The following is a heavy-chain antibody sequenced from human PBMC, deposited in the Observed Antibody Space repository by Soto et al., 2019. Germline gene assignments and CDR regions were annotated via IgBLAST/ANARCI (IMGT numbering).Heavy chain of an antibody. CDR1: GASISSYY. J-gene: IGHJ4*02. D-gene: IGHD1-1*01. V-gene: IGHV4-59*01. Sequence: QVQLQESGPGLVKPSETLSLTCTVSGASISSYYWSWIRQPPGKGLEWIGYVYYSGSTNYNPSLKSRVTISLDTSKNQFSLKLSSVTAADPAMYYCARDTTPSLWGQGTLVTVSS. CDR2: VYYSGST. CDR3: ARDTTPSL.